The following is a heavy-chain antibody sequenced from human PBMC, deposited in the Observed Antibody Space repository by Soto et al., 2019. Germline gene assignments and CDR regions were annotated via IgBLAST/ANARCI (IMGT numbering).Heavy chain of an antibody. D-gene: IGHD3-3*01. Sequence: QVQLVQSGAEVKKPGSSLKVSCKAAGGTFSTHAISWVRQAPGQGLEWLGGIIPTLGTPNYAQKLQGRVTVTADEYTSTAYMALSRLTSEDTAVYYCARAAFRSGYYGYYYGMDVWGQGTAVNV. CDR2: IIPTLGTP. CDR1: GGTFSTHA. V-gene: IGHV1-69*01. CDR3: ARAAFRSGYYGYYYGMDV. J-gene: IGHJ6*02.